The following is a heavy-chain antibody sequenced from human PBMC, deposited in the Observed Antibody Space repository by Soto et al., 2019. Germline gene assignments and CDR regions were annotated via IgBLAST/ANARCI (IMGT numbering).Heavy chain of an antibody. CDR2: IKPDGSEK. V-gene: IGHV3-7*04. J-gene: IGHJ3*02. D-gene: IGHD3-22*01. CDR1: GFTFSTYW. Sequence: GGSLRLSCAASGFTFSTYWMSWVRQAPGKGLEWVANIKPDGSEKWYVDSVKGRFTISRDNAKNSLYLQMSSLRAEDTAVYYCARGDYYDANGPFSDAFDIWGQGTMVTVSS. CDR3: ARGDYYDANGPFSDAFDI.